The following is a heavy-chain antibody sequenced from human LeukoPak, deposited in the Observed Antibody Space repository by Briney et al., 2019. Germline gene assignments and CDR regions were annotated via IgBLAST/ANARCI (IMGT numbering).Heavy chain of an antibody. J-gene: IGHJ4*02. CDR3: TTAYCGGDCYTASFDY. D-gene: IGHD2-21*02. CDR1: GFTFNIAW. V-gene: IGHV3-15*01. CDR2: IKSKSDGGTT. Sequence: GGSLRLSCAAYGFTFNIAWMSWVRQAPGKGLEWVGRIKSKSDGGTTDYAAPVKGRFTISRDDSENTLYLQMNSLKTEDTAVYYCTTAYCGGDCYTASFDYWGQGTLVTVSS.